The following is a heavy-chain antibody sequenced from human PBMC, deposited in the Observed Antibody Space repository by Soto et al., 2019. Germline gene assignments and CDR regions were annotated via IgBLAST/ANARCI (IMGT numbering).Heavy chain of an antibody. CDR1: GDSISSHDW. CDR3: VCNGYYSLDH. D-gene: IGHD3-22*01. Sequence: QVQLQESGPGLVKPSGTLSLTCAVSGDSISSHDWWSWVRQPPGKGLEWIGEIHHSGSINYNPSLKSRVTISLDRSKNQFSLNLSSVTAADTAVYFCVCNGYYSLDHWGQGTLVIVSP. CDR2: IHHSGSI. V-gene: IGHV4-4*02. J-gene: IGHJ4*02.